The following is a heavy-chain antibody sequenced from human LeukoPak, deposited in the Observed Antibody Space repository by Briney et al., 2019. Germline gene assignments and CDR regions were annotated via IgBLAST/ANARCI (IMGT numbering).Heavy chain of an antibody. J-gene: IGHJ4*02. CDR2: IYTSGSA. Sequence: SETLSLTCTVSGGSISSYYWSWIRQPPGKGLEWIGRIYTSGSANYNPSLKSRVTISVDTSKNQFSLKLSSVTAADTAVYYCARGGDGYNYFDYWGQGTLVTVSS. CDR1: GGSISSYY. D-gene: IGHD5-24*01. CDR3: ARGGDGYNYFDY. V-gene: IGHV4-4*07.